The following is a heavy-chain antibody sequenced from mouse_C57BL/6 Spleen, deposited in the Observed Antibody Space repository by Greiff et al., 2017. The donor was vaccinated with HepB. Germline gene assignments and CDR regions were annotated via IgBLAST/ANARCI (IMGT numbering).Heavy chain of an antibody. CDR2: IYPGSGST. D-gene: IGHD2-5*01. Sequence: QVQLQQSGAELVKPGASVKMSCKASGYTFTSYWITWVKQRPGQGLEWIGDIYPGSGSTNYNEKFKSKATLTVDTSSSTAYMQLSSLTSEDSAVYYCARDSNYVESWFAYWGQGTLVTVSA. V-gene: IGHV1-55*01. CDR1: GYTFTSYW. J-gene: IGHJ3*01. CDR3: ARDSNYVESWFAY.